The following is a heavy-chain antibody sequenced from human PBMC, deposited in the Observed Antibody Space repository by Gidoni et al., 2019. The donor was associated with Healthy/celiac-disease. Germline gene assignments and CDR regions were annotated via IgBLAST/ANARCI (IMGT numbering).Heavy chain of an antibody. Sequence: QVQLVESGGGVVQPGGSLRLSCAASGFTCSSYGMHLVRQAPGKGLRCVTVIWEDGSNKYYADSVKGRFTISRDNSKNTLYLQMNSLRAEDTAVYYCARDRLVPATATLDYWGQGTLVTVSS. D-gene: IGHD2-2*01. CDR2: IWEDGSNK. J-gene: IGHJ4*02. CDR1: GFTCSSYG. V-gene: IGHV3-33*01. CDR3: ARDRLVPATATLDY.